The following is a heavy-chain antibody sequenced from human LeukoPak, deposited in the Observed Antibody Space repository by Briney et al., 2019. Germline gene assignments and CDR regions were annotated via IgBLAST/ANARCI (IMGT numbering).Heavy chain of an antibody. V-gene: IGHV1-2*02. CDR3: ASGGYSYGFIDY. Sequence: ASVKVSCKASGYTFTSYDINWVRQATGQGLEWMGWINPNSGGTNYAQKFQGRVTMTRDTSISTAYMELSRLRSDDTAVYYCASGGYSYGFIDYWGQGTLVTVSS. D-gene: IGHD5-18*01. CDR1: GYTFTSYD. J-gene: IGHJ4*02. CDR2: INPNSGGT.